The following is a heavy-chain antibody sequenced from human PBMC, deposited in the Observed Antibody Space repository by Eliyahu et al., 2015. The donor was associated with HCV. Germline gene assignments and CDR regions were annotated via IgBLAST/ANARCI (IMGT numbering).Heavy chain of an antibody. V-gene: IGHV3-23*01. CDR1: GFXFXSYA. J-gene: IGHJ4*02. CDR3: XXLNDY. CDR2: ITGSGGST. Sequence: EVQLLESGGGLVQPGGSLRLXCAASGFXFXSYAMGWVRQAPGKGXEWVXVITGSGGSTNYADSVKGRFTISRDNSKNTLYLQMNSLRAEDTAIYYCXXLNDYWGQGTLVTVSS.